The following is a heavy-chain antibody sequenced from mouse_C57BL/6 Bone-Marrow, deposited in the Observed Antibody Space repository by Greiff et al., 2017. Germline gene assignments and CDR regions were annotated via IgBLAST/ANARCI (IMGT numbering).Heavy chain of an antibody. J-gene: IGHJ4*01. Sequence: QVQLQQPGAELVKPGASVKLSCKASGYTFTSYWMHWVKQRPGQGLEWIGMIHPNSGSTNYNEKFKSKATLTVDTSSSTAYMQLSSLTSEDSAVYYCARFRYGYDDDYAMDYWGQGTSVTVSS. V-gene: IGHV1-64*01. CDR2: IHPNSGST. CDR1: GYTFTSYW. CDR3: ARFRYGYDDDYAMDY. D-gene: IGHD2-2*01.